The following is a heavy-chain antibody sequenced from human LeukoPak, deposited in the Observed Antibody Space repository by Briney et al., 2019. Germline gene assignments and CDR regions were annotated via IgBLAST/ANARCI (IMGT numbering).Heavy chain of an antibody. CDR1: GFTFSSYA. CDR2: ISYDGSNK. CDR3: ARERARTLGLHGMDV. Sequence: PGGSLRLSCAASGFTFSSYAMHWVRQAPGKGLEWVAVISYDGSNKYYADSVKGRFTISRDNSKNTLYLQMNSLRAEDTAVYYCARERARTLGLHGMDVWGQGTTVTVSS. D-gene: IGHD7-27*01. J-gene: IGHJ6*02. V-gene: IGHV3-30-3*01.